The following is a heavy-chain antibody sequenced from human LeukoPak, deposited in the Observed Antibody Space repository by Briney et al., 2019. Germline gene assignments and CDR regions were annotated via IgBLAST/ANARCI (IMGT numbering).Heavy chain of an antibody. D-gene: IGHD1-26*01. CDR2: INSDGSST. Sequence: PGGSLRLSCAASGFTFSSYWMPWVRQAPVKVLVWVSRINSDGSSTSYADSVKGRFTISRDNAKNTLYLQMNSLRAEDTAVYYCARVLDGVGATRSLDYWGQGTLVTVSS. CDR1: GFTFSSYW. V-gene: IGHV3-74*01. J-gene: IGHJ4*02. CDR3: ARVLDGVGATRSLDY.